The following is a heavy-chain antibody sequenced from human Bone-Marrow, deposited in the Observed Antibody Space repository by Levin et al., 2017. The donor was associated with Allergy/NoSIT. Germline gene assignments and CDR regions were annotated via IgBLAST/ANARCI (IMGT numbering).Heavy chain of an antibody. Sequence: GASVKVSCAVSEFSVSSNYMYWVRQAPGKGLEWVSNIYSGGKTYYADSVKGRFTISRDNSKNTLYLQMNSLRAGDTAVYYCARQHNGISSLDYWGQGTQVTVSS. V-gene: IGHV3-66*04. CDR2: IYSGGKT. D-gene: IGHD2-8*01. J-gene: IGHJ4*02. CDR3: ARQHNGISSLDY. CDR1: EFSVSSNY.